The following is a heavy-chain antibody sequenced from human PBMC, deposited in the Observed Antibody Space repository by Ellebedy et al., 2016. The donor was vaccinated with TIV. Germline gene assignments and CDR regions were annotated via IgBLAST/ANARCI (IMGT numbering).Heavy chain of an antibody. CDR2: ISWDGGST. V-gene: IGHV3-43*01. Sequence: PGGSLRLSCAASGFTFDDYTMHWVRHAPGKGLEWVSLISWDGGSTYYADSVKGRFTISRDNSKNSLYLQMNSLRTEDTALYYCAKPSSSSWAWVLSYWGQGTLVTVSS. CDR3: AKPSSSSWAWVLSY. J-gene: IGHJ4*02. CDR1: GFTFDDYT. D-gene: IGHD6-6*01.